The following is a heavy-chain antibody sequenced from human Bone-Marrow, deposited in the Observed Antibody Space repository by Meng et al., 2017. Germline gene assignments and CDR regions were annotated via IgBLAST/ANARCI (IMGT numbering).Heavy chain of an antibody. J-gene: IGHJ4*02. V-gene: IGHV4-38-2*02. D-gene: IGHD3-22*01. CDR3: ATTSYYYDSSGYYGGVFDY. Sequence: GSLRLSCTVSGYSISSGYYWGWIRQPPGKGLEWIGSIYHSGSTYYNPSLKSRVTISVDTSKNQFFLKLSSVTAADTAVYYCATTSYYYDSSGYYGGVFDYWGQGTLVTVSS. CDR1: GYSISSGYY. CDR2: IYHSGST.